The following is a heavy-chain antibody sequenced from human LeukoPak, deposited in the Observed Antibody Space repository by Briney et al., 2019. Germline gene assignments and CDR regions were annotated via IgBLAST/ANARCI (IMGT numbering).Heavy chain of an antibody. CDR3: ARDRGGGYYDSTSDY. Sequence: GGSLRLSCAASGFTFSSYAMSWVRQAPGKGLEWVSAISGSGGSTYYAGSVTGRFTISRDNSKNTLYLQMNSLRAEDTAVYYCARDRGGGYYDSTSDYWGQGTLVTVSS. V-gene: IGHV3-23*01. D-gene: IGHD3-22*01. CDR1: GFTFSSYA. CDR2: ISGSGGST. J-gene: IGHJ4*02.